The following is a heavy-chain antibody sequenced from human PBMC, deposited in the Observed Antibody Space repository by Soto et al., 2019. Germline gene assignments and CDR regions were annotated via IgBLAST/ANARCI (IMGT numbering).Heavy chain of an antibody. CDR1: GGTFSSYA. J-gene: IGHJ4*02. CDR3: ARYHSYGYSFDY. CDR2: IIPIFGTA. D-gene: IGHD5-18*01. V-gene: IGHV1-69*13. Sequence: ASVKVSCKASGGTFSSYAISWVRQAPGQGLEWMGGIIPIFGTANYAQKFQGRVTITADESTSTAYMELSSLRSEDTAVYYCARYHSYGYSFDYWGQGTPVTVSS.